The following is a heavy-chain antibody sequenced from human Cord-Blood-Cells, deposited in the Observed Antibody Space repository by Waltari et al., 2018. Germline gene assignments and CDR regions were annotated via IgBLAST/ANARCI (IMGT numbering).Heavy chain of an antibody. D-gene: IGHD3-22*01. Sequence: QMQLVQSGPEVKKPGTSVKVSCKASGFTFTSSAVQWVRQARGQRLEWIGWIVGGSGHTNYAQKFQERVTITRDMSTSTAYMELSSLISEDTAVYYCAADGGAYDSSGYYFDYWGQGTLVTVSS. V-gene: IGHV1-58*01. CDR2: IVGGSGHT. CDR3: AADGGAYDSSGYYFDY. J-gene: IGHJ4*02. CDR1: GFTFTSSA.